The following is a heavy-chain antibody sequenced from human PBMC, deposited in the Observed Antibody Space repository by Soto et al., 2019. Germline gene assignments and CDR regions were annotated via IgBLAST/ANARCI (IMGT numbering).Heavy chain of an antibody. J-gene: IGHJ6*02. CDR2: INPSGGST. V-gene: IGHV1-46*01. CDR3: ARLMTTVTTSHYYGMDV. CDR1: GYTFTSYY. D-gene: IGHD4-17*01. Sequence: ASVKVSCKASGYTFTSYYMHWVRQAPGQGLEWMGIINPSGGSTSYAQKFQGRVTMTRDTSTSTVYMELSSLRSEDTVVYYCARLMTTVTTSHYYGMDVWGQGTTVTVSS.